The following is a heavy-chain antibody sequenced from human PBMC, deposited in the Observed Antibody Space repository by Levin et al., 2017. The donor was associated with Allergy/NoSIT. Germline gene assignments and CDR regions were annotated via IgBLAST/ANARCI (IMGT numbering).Heavy chain of an antibody. CDR3: AKVGQRGGAVDI. J-gene: IGHJ3*02. CDR2: TYYRSKWFN. D-gene: IGHD3-16*01. Sequence: SQTLSLTCAISGDSVSSNSAAWNWIRQSPSRGLEWLGRTYYRSKWFNDYALSVKSRITINPDTSKNQFSLHLNSVTPEDTAVYYCAKVGQRGGAVDIWGQGTVVTVSS. V-gene: IGHV6-1*01. CDR1: GDSVSSNSAA.